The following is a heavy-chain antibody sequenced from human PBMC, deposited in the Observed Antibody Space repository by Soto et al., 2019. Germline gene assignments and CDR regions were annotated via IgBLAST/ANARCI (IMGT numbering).Heavy chain of an antibody. J-gene: IGHJ5*02. V-gene: IGHV4-61*01. CDR3: TRGPPRVQWFDP. CDR1: GGAVSSGTYY. Sequence: SETLSLTCTVSGGAVSSGTYYWSWIRQPPGKGLEWIGHIYFTGSTNYNPSLKSRVTMSLDTSRNQFSLKLSSVTAADTAVYYCTRGPPRVQWFDPWGLGTLVTV. CDR2: IYFTGST.